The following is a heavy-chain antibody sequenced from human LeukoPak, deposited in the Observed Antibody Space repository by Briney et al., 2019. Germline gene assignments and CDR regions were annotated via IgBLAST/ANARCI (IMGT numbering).Heavy chain of an antibody. CDR2: IDTAGDT. CDR1: GFTFSSYD. J-gene: IGHJ4*02. Sequence: GGSLRLSCAASGFTFSSYDMHWVRQATGKGLEWVSAIDTAGDTYYPGSVKGRFTISRDNAKNSLYLQMNSLRAEDTAVYYCAKDYYGSGSFCDYWGQGTLVTVSS. CDR3: AKDYYGSGSFCDY. D-gene: IGHD3-10*01. V-gene: IGHV3-13*01.